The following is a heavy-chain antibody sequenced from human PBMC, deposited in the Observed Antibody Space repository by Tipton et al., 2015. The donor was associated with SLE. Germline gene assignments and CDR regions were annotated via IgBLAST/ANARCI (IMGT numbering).Heavy chain of an antibody. CDR2: INHSGST. J-gene: IGHJ6*02. CDR1: GGSFSGYY. D-gene: IGHD6-25*01. CDR3: ARAAAPWYNYYGMDV. Sequence: TLSLTCTVYGGSFSGYYWSWIRQPPGKGLEWIGEINHSGSTNYNPSLKSRVTISVDTSKNQFSLKLSSVTAADTAVYCCARAAAPWYNYYGMDVWGQGTTVTVSS. V-gene: IGHV4-34*01.